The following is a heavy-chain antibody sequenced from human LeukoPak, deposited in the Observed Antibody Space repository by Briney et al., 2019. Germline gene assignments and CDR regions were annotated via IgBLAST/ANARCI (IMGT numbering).Heavy chain of an antibody. J-gene: IGHJ4*02. CDR1: GYTFTSYG. CDR3: ARDSRRRTTVTTFFDY. Sequence: GASVKVSCKASGYTFTSYGISWVRQAPGQGLEWMGWISAYNGNTNYAQKLQGRVTMTTDTSTSTAYMELRSLRSDDTAVYYCARDSRRRTTVTTFFDYWGQGTLVTVSS. D-gene: IGHD4-17*01. CDR2: ISAYNGNT. V-gene: IGHV1-18*01.